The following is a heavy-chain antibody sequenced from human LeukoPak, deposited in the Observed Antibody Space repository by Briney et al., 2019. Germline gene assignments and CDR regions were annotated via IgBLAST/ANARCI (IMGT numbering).Heavy chain of an antibody. CDR1: GFTFSSYG. V-gene: IGHV3-30*02. J-gene: IGHJ5*02. CDR2: IRYDGSNK. D-gene: IGHD4-17*01. CDR3: AKDPLSTVTTGWFDP. Sequence: PGGSLRLSCAASGFTFSSYGMHWVRQAPGKGLEWVAFIRYDGSNKYYADSVKGRFTISRDNSKNTLYLQMNSLRAEDTAVYYCAKDPLSTVTTGWFDPWGQGTLVTVSS.